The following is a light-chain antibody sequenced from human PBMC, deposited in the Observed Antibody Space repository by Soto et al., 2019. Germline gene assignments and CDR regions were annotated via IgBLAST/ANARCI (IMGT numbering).Light chain of an antibody. V-gene: IGKV1-27*01. Sequence: DIQMTQSPSSLSASVGDRVTITCRASLPISNYFAWYQQKPGQPPKLLIYWASTRESGVPDRFSGSGSGTDFTLTISRLEPEDSAVYYCEQYGSSPRTFGQGTKVDIK. CDR3: EQYGSSPRT. CDR1: LPISNY. CDR2: WAS. J-gene: IGKJ1*01.